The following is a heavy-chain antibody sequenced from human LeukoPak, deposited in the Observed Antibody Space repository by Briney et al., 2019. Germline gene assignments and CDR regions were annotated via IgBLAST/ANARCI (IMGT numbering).Heavy chain of an antibody. CDR1: AFTFSNYG. CDR2: ISYDGSDK. Sequence: GGSLRLSCAASAFTFSNYGMHWVRQAPGKGLEWVAVISYDGSDKYYADSVKGRFTISRDNSKNTLYLQMNSLRAEDTAVYYCARVGTWYDFWSGYEGPFDIWGQGTMVTVSS. V-gene: IGHV3-30*03. J-gene: IGHJ3*02. D-gene: IGHD3-3*01. CDR3: ARVGTWYDFWSGYEGPFDI.